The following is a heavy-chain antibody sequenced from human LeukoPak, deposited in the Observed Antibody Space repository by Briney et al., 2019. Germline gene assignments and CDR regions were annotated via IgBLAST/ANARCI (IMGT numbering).Heavy chain of an antibody. CDR1: GLTFSYYG. J-gene: IGHJ4*02. CDR3: AKGVRSGYDRLDF. CDR2: ISYDGLNK. D-gene: IGHD5-12*01. V-gene: IGHV3-30*18. Sequence: GGSLRLSCAASGLTFSYYGMHWVRQAPGKGLEWVAVISYDGLNKSYADSVKGRFTISRDNSKNTLYLQMNSLRVEDTAVYYCAKGVRSGYDRLDFWGQGTLVTVSS.